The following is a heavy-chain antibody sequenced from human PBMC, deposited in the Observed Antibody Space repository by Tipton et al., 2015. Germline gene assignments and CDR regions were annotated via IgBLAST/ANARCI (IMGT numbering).Heavy chain of an antibody. V-gene: IGHV4-31*03. CDR3: ARVQYSDFSFDY. J-gene: IGHJ4*02. Sequence: TLSLTCTVSGGSISSGGYYWSWIRQHPGKGLEWIGYIFYTGTTYYNPSLKSRATISVDTSKSQFSLKLSSVTAADTAVYYCARVQYSDFSFDYWGQGTLVTVSS. D-gene: IGHD3-3*01. CDR1: GGSISSGGYY. CDR2: IFYTGTT.